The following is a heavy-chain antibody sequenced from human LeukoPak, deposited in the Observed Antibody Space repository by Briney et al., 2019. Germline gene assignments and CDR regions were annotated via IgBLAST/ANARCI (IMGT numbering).Heavy chain of an antibody. D-gene: IGHD2-2*01. J-gene: IGHJ4*02. CDR3: SSGCSSTSCSYDY. CDR2: ISDYYGNT. CDR1: GYTFTNYG. Sequence: AASVKVSCKASGYTFTNYGMSWVRQAPGHGLEWMGWISDYYGNTKYAQKLKGRVTMSTDPSTSTAYLELRSLRSDDPALYYCSSGCSSTSCSYDYWGQGTLVTVSS. V-gene: IGHV1-18*01.